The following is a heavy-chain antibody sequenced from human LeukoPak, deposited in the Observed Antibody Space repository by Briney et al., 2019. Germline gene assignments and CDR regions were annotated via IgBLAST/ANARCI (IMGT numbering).Heavy chain of an antibody. Sequence: GSLRLSCAASGFTFSSYDMHWVRQATGKGLEWVSAIGTAGDTYYPGSVKGRFTISRENAKNSLYLQMNSLRAGDTAVYYCARGSPPNDPYYFDYWGQGTLVTVSS. CDR3: ARGSPPNDPYYFDY. V-gene: IGHV3-13*01. D-gene: IGHD2-8*01. J-gene: IGHJ4*02. CDR2: IGTAGDT. CDR1: GFTFSSYD.